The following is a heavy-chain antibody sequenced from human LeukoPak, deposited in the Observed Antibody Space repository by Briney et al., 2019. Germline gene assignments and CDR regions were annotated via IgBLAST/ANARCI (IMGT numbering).Heavy chain of an antibody. V-gene: IGHV3-11*01. D-gene: IGHD6-19*01. CDR2: ISSSGSTI. CDR3: ARDGGYSSGCGKGYYYYYYMDV. CDR1: GFTFSDYY. J-gene: IGHJ6*03. Sequence: GGSLRLSCAASGFTFSDYYMSWIRQAPGKGLEWVSYISSSGSTIYYADSVKGRFTISRDNAKNSLYLQMNSLRAEDTAVYYCARDGGYSSGCGKGYYYYYYMDVWGKGTTVTISS.